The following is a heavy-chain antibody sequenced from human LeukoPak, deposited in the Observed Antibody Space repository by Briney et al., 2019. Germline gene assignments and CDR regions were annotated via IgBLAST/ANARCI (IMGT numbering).Heavy chain of an antibody. V-gene: IGHV3-23*01. CDR1: GFTFSSYA. CDR2: ISGGGGTT. CDR3: AKGSPDYYDSSEYYFDY. J-gene: IGHJ4*02. Sequence: GGSLRLSCAASGFTFSSYAMSWVRQAPGKGLEWVSTISGGGGTTYYADSVKGRFTISRDNSKNTLYLQMNSLRAEDTAVYYCAKGSPDYYDSSEYYFDYWGQGTLVTVSS. D-gene: IGHD3-22*01.